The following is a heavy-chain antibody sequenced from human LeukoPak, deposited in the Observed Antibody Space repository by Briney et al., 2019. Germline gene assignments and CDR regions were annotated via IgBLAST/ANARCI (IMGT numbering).Heavy chain of an antibody. J-gene: IGHJ4*02. CDR1: GYSISSGYY. V-gene: IGHV4-38-2*01. Sequence: SETLSLTCAVSGYSISSGYYWGWIRQPPGKGLEWIGSISPSGSTFYNPSLKSRVTISVDTSKNQFSLKLRSVTAADTAVYHCALSPLGAAGTWSGLFDYWGQGTLVAVSS. D-gene: IGHD6-13*01. CDR3: ALSPLGAAGTWSGLFDY. CDR2: ISPSGST.